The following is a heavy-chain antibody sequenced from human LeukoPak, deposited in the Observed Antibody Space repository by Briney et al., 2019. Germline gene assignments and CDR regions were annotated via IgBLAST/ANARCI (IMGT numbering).Heavy chain of an antibody. CDR1: GGSFSGYY. D-gene: IGHD2-15*01. V-gene: IGHV4-34*01. Sequence: SETLSPTCAVYGGSFSGYYWSWIRQPPGKGLEWIGEINHSGSTNYNPSLKSRVTISVDTSKNQFSLKLSSVTAADTAVYYCARVRRNTPHFDYWGQGTLVTVSS. CDR2: INHSGST. CDR3: ARVRRNTPHFDY. J-gene: IGHJ4*02.